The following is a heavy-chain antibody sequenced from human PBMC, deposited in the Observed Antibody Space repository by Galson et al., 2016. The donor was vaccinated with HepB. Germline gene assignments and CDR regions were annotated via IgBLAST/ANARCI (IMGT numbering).Heavy chain of an antibody. D-gene: IGHD1-7*01. CDR2: TYYRSKWHS. Sequence: CAISGDSVSTNSATWNWIRQSPSRGLEWLGRTYYRSKWHSDYAVSVKGRISIDPDSSKNQVSLHLNSVTPDDTAVYYCARDPLMVLWGTIGFFDPWGQGTRVAVSS. J-gene: IGHJ5*02. V-gene: IGHV6-1*01. CDR3: ARDPLMVLWGTIGFFDP. CDR1: GDSVSTNSAT.